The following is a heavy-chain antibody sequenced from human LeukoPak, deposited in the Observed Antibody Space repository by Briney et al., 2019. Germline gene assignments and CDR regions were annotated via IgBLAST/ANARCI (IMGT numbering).Heavy chain of an antibody. CDR1: GDSSSNSIYY. Sequence: PSETLSLTCTVSGDSSSNSIYYWGWIRQPPGKGLEWIGTIDYSGSTNYNPSLKSRVTISVDTSKNQFSLKLSSVTAADTAVYYCASTDYYDSSGPEYFQHWGQGTLVTVSS. V-gene: IGHV4-39*07. CDR3: ASTDYYDSSGPEYFQH. J-gene: IGHJ1*01. D-gene: IGHD3-22*01. CDR2: IDYSGST.